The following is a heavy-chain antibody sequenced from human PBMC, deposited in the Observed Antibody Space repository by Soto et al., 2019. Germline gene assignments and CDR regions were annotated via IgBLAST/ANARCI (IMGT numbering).Heavy chain of an antibody. V-gene: IGHV3-13*04. CDR3: ARGGGRVATPWFDP. CDR1: GFTFSSYD. J-gene: IGHJ5*02. CDR2: IGTAGDT. D-gene: IGHD5-12*01. Sequence: EVQLVESGGGLVQPGGSLRLSCAASGFTFSSYDRHWVRQATGKGLEWVSAIGTAGDTYYPGSVKGRFTIFRENAKNSLYLQMNSLRAGDTDVYYCARGGGRVATPWFDPWGQGTLVTVSS.